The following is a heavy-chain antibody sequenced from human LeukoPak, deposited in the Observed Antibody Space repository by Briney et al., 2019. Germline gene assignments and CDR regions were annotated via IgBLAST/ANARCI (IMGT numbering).Heavy chain of an antibody. CDR3: ARGPTTSETGYFDY. Sequence: SETLSLTCAVYGGSFSSYYWSWIRQSPGKGLEWIAEINHRGDTNYNPSVKSRVTISVDTSKNQFSLKVTSLTAADAAVYYCARGPTTSETGYFDYWGQGTLVTVSS. CDR2: INHRGDT. V-gene: IGHV4-34*01. CDR1: GGSFSSYY. D-gene: IGHD1-1*01. J-gene: IGHJ4*03.